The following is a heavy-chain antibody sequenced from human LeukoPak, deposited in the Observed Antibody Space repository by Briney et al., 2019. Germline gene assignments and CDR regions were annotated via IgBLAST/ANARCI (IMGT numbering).Heavy chain of an antibody. CDR3: ARLPLDDFWSGYYGMDV. CDR1: GFIFNNYA. D-gene: IGHD3-3*01. J-gene: IGHJ6*02. CDR2: ISWNSGSI. V-gene: IGHV3-9*01. Sequence: GGSLRLSCAGSGFIFNNYAMHWVRQPPGKGLEWVSGISWNSGSIDYADSVKGRFTISRDNAKNSLYLQMNSLRAEDTAVYYCARLPLDDFWSGYYGMDVWGQGTTVTVSS.